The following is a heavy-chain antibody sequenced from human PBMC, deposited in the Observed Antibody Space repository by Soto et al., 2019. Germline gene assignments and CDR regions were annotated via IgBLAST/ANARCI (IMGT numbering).Heavy chain of an antibody. Sequence: QVQLVESGGGVVQPGRSLRLSCAASGFTFSSYGMHLVRQAPGKGLEWVAGIWHEGSNKYYADSVKGRFNISRDNSKNTLYMQMNSLRAEDTAVYYCAREWGHIVVVTAIDYYGMDVWGQGTTVTVSS. J-gene: IGHJ6*02. V-gene: IGHV3-33*01. CDR3: AREWGHIVVVTAIDYYGMDV. CDR2: IWHEGSNK. D-gene: IGHD2-21*02. CDR1: GFTFSSYG.